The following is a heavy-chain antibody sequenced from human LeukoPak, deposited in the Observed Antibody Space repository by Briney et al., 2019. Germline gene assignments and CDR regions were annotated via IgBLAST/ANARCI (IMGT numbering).Heavy chain of an antibody. Sequence: SETLSLTCTASGGSISTSSYYWGWVRQPPGKGLEWIGNIFYSGSTYYSPSLKSRVTISLDTSRNQFSLKLNSVTAADTAVYYCAKDHANTPVVTNWGQGILVSVSS. V-gene: IGHV4-39*07. CDR2: IFYSGST. D-gene: IGHD2-21*02. CDR1: GGSISTSSYY. CDR3: AKDHANTPVVTN. J-gene: IGHJ4*02.